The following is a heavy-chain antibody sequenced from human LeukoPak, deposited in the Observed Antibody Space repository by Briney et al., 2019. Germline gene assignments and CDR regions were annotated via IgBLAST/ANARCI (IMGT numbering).Heavy chain of an antibody. J-gene: IGHJ4*02. CDR1: GFTFSSYG. Sequence: GGSLRLSCAASGFTFSSYGMSWVRQAPGKGLEWVSAISGSGGSTYYADSVKGRFTISRDNAKNSLYLQMNSLRAEDTAVYYCARKGERDGWKFDYWGQGTLVTVSS. CDR3: ARKGERDGWKFDY. V-gene: IGHV3-23*01. D-gene: IGHD5-24*01. CDR2: ISGSGGST.